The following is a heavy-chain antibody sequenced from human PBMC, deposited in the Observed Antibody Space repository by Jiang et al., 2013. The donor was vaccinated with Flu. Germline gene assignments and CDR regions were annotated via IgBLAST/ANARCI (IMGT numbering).Heavy chain of an antibody. CDR1: GFTFSSYA. CDR3: AKVSSIAAAGTRAFDI. D-gene: IGHD6-13*01. Sequence: EVQLVESGGGLVQPGGSLRLSCAASGFTFSSYAMSWVRQAPGKGLEWVSAISGSGGSTYYADSVKGRFTISRDNSKNTLYLQMNSLRAEDTAVYYCAKVSSIAAAGTRAFDIWGQGTMVTVSS. CDR2: ISGSGGST. V-gene: IGHV3-23*04. J-gene: IGHJ3*02.